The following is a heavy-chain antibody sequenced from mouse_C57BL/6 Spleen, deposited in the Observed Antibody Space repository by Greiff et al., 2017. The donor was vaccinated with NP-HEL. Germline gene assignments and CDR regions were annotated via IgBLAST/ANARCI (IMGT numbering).Heavy chain of an antibody. CDR1: GYSITSGYD. CDR2: ISYSGST. D-gene: IGHD1-1*01. Sequence: EVQLQESGPGMVKPSQSLSLTCTVTGYSITSGYDWHWIRHFPGNKLEWMGYISYSGSTNYNPSLKSRISITHDTTKNHFFLKLNSVTTEDTATYYCARDYGSSHWYFDVWGTGTTVTVSS. CDR3: ARDYGSSHWYFDV. J-gene: IGHJ1*03. V-gene: IGHV3-1*01.